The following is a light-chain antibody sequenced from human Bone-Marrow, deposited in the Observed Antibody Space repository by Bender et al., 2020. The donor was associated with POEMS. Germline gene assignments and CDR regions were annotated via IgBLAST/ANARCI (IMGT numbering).Light chain of an antibody. CDR2: DDK. V-gene: IGLV3-21*02. CDR3: QVWDVSSDHYV. J-gene: IGLJ1*01. CDR1: NIESKS. Sequence: SYVLTQPPSLSVAPGETARVTCGGDNIESKSVHWYQQKTSQPPFLVIYDDKDRPSGIPERISGSNSENTATLTISRVEAVDEADYYCQVWDVSSDHYVFGSGTKVTVL.